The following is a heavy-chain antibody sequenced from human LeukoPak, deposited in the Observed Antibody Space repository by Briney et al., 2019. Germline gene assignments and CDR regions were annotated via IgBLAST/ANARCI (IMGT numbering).Heavy chain of an antibody. CDR2: INTNTGNP. V-gene: IGHV7-4-1*02. D-gene: IGHD1-26*01. J-gene: IGHJ3*02. CDR3: ARQGYSGSYDDAFDI. Sequence: ASVKVSCKASGGTFSSYTINWVRQAPGQGLEWMGWINTNTGNPTYAQGFTGRFVFSLDTSVSTAYLQISSLKAEDTAVYYCARQGYSGSYDDAFDIWGQGTMVTVSS. CDR1: GGTFSSYT.